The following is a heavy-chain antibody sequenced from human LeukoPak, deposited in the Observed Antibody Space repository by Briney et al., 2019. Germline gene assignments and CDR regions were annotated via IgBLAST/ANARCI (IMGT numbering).Heavy chain of an antibody. CDR3: AKLPREYCSSASCPNWFDT. Sequence: PGGSLTLSCSASGFIFSTYAMTWVRQAPGKGLEWVSALMPSGGNTYYADSVTGRFSPSRHNSKNALYLQRNSLRAEDTAVYYCAKLPREYCSSASCPNWFDTWGQGTLVTVSS. J-gene: IGHJ5*02. V-gene: IGHV3-23*01. D-gene: IGHD2-2*01. CDR2: LMPSGGNT. CDR1: GFIFSTYA.